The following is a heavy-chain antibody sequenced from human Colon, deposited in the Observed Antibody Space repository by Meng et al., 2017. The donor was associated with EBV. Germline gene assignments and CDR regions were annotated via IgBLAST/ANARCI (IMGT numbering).Heavy chain of an antibody. CDR3: ARGTPGRSYSDY. CDR2: FVNNVDT. V-gene: IGHV1-18*01. D-gene: IGHD3-10*01. CDR1: GYTFASYG. J-gene: IGHJ4*02. Sequence: QVHLLNAGAGVKKPWASVSVYCEASGYTFASYGISWLRQAPGQGLEWMGWFVNNVDTYSAQKFQGRVTMTTDTHTSTAFMELRSLRSDDTAVYYCARGTPGRSYSDYWGQGTLVTVSS.